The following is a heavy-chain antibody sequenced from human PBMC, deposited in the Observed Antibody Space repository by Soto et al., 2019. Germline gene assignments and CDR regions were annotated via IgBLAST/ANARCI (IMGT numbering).Heavy chain of an antibody. CDR3: ARLGSIAADDFDS. CDR2: IYHSGST. J-gene: IGHJ4*02. V-gene: IGHV4-59*08. CDR1: GGSISSSY. D-gene: IGHD6-25*01. Sequence: QVQLQESGPGLVKPSETLSLTCTVSGGSISSSYWSWIRQPPGKGLEWTGYIYHSGSTNYNPSLKSRVTISVDPSTSLCSLQLCPVTAPDTAVYYCARLGSIAADDFDSWGQGTLVTVSS.